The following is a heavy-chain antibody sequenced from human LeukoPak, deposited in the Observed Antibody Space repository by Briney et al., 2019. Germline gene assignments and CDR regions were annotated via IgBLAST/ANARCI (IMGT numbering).Heavy chain of an antibody. CDR1: GGSISGYY. CDR3: ARDANYHDGDAYYDALDI. Sequence: PSETLSLTCTVSGGSISGYYWSWIRQPPGKGLEWIGYIYSSGTTNYSPSLKNQITISLDTSRNQFSLKLSSVTAADTAVYYCARDANYHDGDAYYDALDIWGQGTLVTVSS. D-gene: IGHD3-16*01. J-gene: IGHJ3*02. CDR2: IYSSGTT. V-gene: IGHV4-59*01.